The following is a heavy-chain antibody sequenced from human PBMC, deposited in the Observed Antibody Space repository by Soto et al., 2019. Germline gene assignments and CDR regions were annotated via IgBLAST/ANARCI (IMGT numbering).Heavy chain of an antibody. CDR3: ARLGNVDTAMVDGMDV. Sequence: QVQLVQSGAEVKKPGSSVKVSCKASGGTFSSYAISWVRQAPGQGLEWMGGIIPIFGTANYAQKFQGRVTITAEKSTSTAYMELSSLRSEDTAVYYCARLGNVDTAMVDGMDVWGQGTTVTVSS. J-gene: IGHJ6*02. CDR2: IIPIFGTA. V-gene: IGHV1-69*06. D-gene: IGHD5-18*01. CDR1: GGTFSSYA.